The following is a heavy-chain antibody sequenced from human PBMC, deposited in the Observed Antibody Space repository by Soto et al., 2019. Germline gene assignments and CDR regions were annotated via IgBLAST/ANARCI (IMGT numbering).Heavy chain of an antibody. CDR2: IYFTGST. CDR3: ARGREYYDSSGYHYYFDY. J-gene: IGHJ4*01. CDR1: GGSISSYH. Sequence: PSETLSLTCTVSGGSISSYHWSRIRQPPGKGLEWIGYIYFTGSTNYNPSLKSRVTISVDTSKIQFSLKLSSVTAADTAVYYCARGREYYDSSGYHYYFDYWGHGTLVTPSS. V-gene: IGHV4-59*01. D-gene: IGHD3-22*01.